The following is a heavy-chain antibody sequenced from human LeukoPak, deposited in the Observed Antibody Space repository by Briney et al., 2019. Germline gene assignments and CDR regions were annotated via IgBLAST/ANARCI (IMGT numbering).Heavy chain of an antibody. CDR2: IYYSGST. CDR3: ARRVELRSYFDY. J-gene: IGHJ4*02. CDR1: GVSIISSSYY. Sequence: SETLSLTCTVSGVSIISSSYYRGWIRQPPGKGLEWIGSIYYSGSTYYNPSLKSRVTISVDTSKNQFSLKLSSVTAADTAVYYCARRVELRSYFDYWGQGTLVTVSS. D-gene: IGHD1-7*01. V-gene: IGHV4-39*01.